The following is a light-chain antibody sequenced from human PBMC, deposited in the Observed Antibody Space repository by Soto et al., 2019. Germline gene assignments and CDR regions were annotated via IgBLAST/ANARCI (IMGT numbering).Light chain of an antibody. V-gene: IGKV1-39*01. J-gene: IGKJ1*01. Sequence: DIQMTQSPSSLSASVGDRVTITCRASQSISSYLNWYQQKPGKAPKLLIYAASSLQSGVPSRFSGSESGTDFTLTISSLQPEDFATYYCQQSYSTRRTFGQGTKVEIK. CDR1: QSISSY. CDR2: AAS. CDR3: QQSYSTRRT.